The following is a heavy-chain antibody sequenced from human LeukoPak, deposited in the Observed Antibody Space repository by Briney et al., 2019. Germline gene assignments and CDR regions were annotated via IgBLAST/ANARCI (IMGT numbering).Heavy chain of an antibody. CDR1: GGSFSGYY. CDR3: ARLTGTVDY. J-gene: IGHJ4*02. CDR2: INHSGST. V-gene: IGHV4-34*01. Sequence: EPSETLSLTCAVYGGSFSGYYWSWIRQPPGKGLEWIGEINHSGSTNYNPSLKSRVTISVDTSKNQFSLKLSSVTAADTAAYYCARLTGTVDYWGQGTLVTVSS. D-gene: IGHD1/OR15-1a*01.